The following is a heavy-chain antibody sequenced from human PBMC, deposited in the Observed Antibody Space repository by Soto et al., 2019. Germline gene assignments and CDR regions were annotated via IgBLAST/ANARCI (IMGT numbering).Heavy chain of an antibody. J-gene: IGHJ6*02. V-gene: IGHV1-24*01. CDR2: FDPEDGET. Sequence: QVQLVQSGAEVKKPGASVKVSCKVSGYTLTELSMHWVRQAPGKGLEWMGGFDPEDGETIYAQKFQGRVTMTEDTXTXXAYMELSSLRSEDTAVYYCATDTTDGEYRYYGMDVWGQGTTVTVSS. CDR3: ATDTTDGEYRYYGMDV. CDR1: GYTLTELS. D-gene: IGHD4-17*01.